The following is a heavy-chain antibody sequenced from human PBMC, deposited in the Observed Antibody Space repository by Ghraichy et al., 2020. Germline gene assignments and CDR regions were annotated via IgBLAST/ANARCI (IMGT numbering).Heavy chain of an antibody. J-gene: IGHJ4*02. CDR2: ISGGGDST. Sequence: GGSLRLSCAASGFTFSSYAMSWVRQAPGKGLEWVSVISGGGDSTYYADSVKGRFTISRDTSKNTLYLQMNSLRAEDTAVYYCAKHRGYHYDHPVDYWAQGTLVTVSS. D-gene: IGHD5-18*01. CDR3: AKHRGYHYDHPVDY. CDR1: GFTFSSYA. V-gene: IGHV3-23*01.